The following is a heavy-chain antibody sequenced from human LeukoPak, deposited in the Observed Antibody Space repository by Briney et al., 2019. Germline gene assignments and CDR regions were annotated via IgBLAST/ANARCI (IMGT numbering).Heavy chain of an antibody. CDR2: ISSSSSYI. CDR1: GFTFSSYS. D-gene: IGHD3-16*01. CDR3: ARESLSKDDAFDI. J-gene: IGHJ3*02. Sequence: SGGSLRLSCAASGFTFSSYSMNWVRQAPGKGLEWVSSISSSSSYIYYADSVKGRFTISRDNAKNSLYLQMNSLRAEDTAVYYCARESLSKDDAFDIWGQGTMVTVSS. V-gene: IGHV3-21*01.